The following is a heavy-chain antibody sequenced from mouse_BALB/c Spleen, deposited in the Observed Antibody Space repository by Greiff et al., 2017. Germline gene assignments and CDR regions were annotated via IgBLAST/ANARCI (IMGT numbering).Heavy chain of an antibody. D-gene: IGHD1-1*01. CDR3: ARDNAYYYGSSPCWYFDD. J-gene: IGHJ1*01. V-gene: IGHV2-6-7*01. Sequence: QVQLQQSGPGLVAPSQCLSISCTASGFSFTGYGVNWVRQPPGKGLEWLGLIWGDGGTDYNSALKTSLSISKDNSKSQVFLKMNSLQTDDTARYYCARDNAYYYGSSPCWYFDDWGEGTTVTVSA. CDR2: IWGDGGT. CDR1: GFSFTGYG.